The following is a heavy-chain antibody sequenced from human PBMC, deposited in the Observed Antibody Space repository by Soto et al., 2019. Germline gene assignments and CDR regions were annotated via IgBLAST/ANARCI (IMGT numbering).Heavy chain of an antibody. CDR1: GGYISSGNYY. Sequence: QVQLQESGPGLVKPSQTLSLTCTVSGGYISSGNYYWSWIRQPPGKGLEWIGFISYSGSTYYSTSLKSRVTISVDTSKSQFSLNLSFVTAADTAVYYCATMGTPATGLYFFDYWGLGSLVTVSS. J-gene: IGHJ4*02. V-gene: IGHV4-30-4*01. CDR3: ATMGTPATGLYFFDY. CDR2: ISYSGST. D-gene: IGHD2-15*01.